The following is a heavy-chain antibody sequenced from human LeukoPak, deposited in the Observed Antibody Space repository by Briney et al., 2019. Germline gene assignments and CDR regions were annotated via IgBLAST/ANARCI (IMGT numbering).Heavy chain of an antibody. Sequence: PSETLSLTCTVSGGSISSYYWSWIRQPPGKGLEWIGYIYYSGSTNYNPSLKSRVTISVDTSKNQFSLKLNSVTAADTAVYHCARAPDDSSGYYPLDYWGQGTLVTVSS. CDR2: IYYSGST. D-gene: IGHD3-22*01. CDR1: GGSISSYY. V-gene: IGHV4-59*01. CDR3: ARAPDDSSGYYPLDY. J-gene: IGHJ4*02.